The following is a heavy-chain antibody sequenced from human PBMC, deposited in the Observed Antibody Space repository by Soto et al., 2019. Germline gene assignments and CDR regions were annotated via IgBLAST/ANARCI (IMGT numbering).Heavy chain of an antibody. CDR1: GFTFSSYS. Sequence: PGGSLRLSCAASGFTFSSYSMNWVRQAPGKGLEWVSSISSSSSYIYYADSVKGRFTISRDNAKNSLYLQMNSLRAEDTAVYYCARDYGGSGWYRFDYWGQGTLVTVSS. V-gene: IGHV3-21*01. J-gene: IGHJ4*02. CDR3: ARDYGGSGWYRFDY. CDR2: ISSSSSYI. D-gene: IGHD6-19*01.